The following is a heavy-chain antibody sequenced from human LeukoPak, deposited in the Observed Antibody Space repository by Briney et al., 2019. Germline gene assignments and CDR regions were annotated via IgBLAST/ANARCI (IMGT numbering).Heavy chain of an antibody. Sequence: SETLSLTCTVSGGSISSYYWRWIRQPPGKGLEWIGYIYYSGSTNYNPSLKSRVTISVDTSKNQFSLKLSSVTAADTAVYYCARGDSIAVAPDIWGQGTMVTVSS. V-gene: IGHV4-59*01. CDR2: IYYSGST. D-gene: IGHD6-19*01. CDR1: GGSISSYY. CDR3: ARGDSIAVAPDI. J-gene: IGHJ3*02.